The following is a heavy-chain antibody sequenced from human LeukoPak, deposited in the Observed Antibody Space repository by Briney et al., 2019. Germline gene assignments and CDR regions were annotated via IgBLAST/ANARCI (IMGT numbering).Heavy chain of an antibody. D-gene: IGHD6-13*01. Sequence: ASVKVSCKASGYTFTGYYIHWVRQAPGQGLEWLGWFSPNSGGTRYAQKFQGRVTMTRDTSISTAYMELSRLRSDDTAVYYCARRGNIWYYFDYWGQGTLVTVSS. CDR1: GYTFTGYY. V-gene: IGHV1-2*02. CDR2: FSPNSGGT. J-gene: IGHJ4*02. CDR3: ARRGNIWYYFDY.